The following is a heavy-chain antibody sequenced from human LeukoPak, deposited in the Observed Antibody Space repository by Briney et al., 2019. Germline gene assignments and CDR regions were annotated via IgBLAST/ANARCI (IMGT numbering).Heavy chain of an antibody. CDR2: ISYDGSNK. Sequence: GRSLRLSCAASGFTFSSYAMHWVRQAPGKGLEWVAVISYDGSNKYYADSVKGRFTISRDNSKNTLYLQMNSLRAEDTAVYYCARVGVVVPAAIAAEYYYYYMDVWGKGTTVTVSS. CDR1: GFTFSSYA. V-gene: IGHV3-30-3*01. CDR3: ARVGVVVPAAIAAEYYYYYMDV. D-gene: IGHD2-2*01. J-gene: IGHJ6*03.